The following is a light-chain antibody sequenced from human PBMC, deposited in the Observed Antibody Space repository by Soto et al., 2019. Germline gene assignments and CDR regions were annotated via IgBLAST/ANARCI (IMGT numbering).Light chain of an antibody. V-gene: IGLV2-23*01. CDR3: CSYAGSSTYV. J-gene: IGLJ1*01. CDR1: SSDVGSYNL. Sequence: QSALTQPASVSGSPGQSITISCTGTSSDVGSYNLVSWYQQHPGKAPKLMIYEGSHRPSGVSNRFSGSKSGNTASLTISGLQAEDEADYYCCSYAGSSTYVFGTGTKLTVL. CDR2: EGS.